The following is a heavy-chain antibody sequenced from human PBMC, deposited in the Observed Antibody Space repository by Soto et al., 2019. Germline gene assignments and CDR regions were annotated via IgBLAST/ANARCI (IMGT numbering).Heavy chain of an antibody. V-gene: IGHV1-8*01. Sequence: QVQLGQSGAEVKKPGASVKVSCKASGYTLTSYDINWVRQATGQGLEWMGWMNPSSGKTGYAQKLQGRVTMTRNTSMSTAYMELSSLSFEATAVYYCARKGISGPALYYYYFYVDVWGIGTTVTVSS. CDR3: ARKGISGPALYYYYFYVDV. CDR1: GYTLTSYD. J-gene: IGHJ6*03. D-gene: IGHD6-19*01. CDR2: MNPSSGKT.